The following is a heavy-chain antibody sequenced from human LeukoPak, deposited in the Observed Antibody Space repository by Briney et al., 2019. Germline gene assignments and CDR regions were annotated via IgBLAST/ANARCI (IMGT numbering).Heavy chain of an antibody. V-gene: IGHV3-23*01. CDR3: AKDVVVAANGDEFDY. Sequence: PGGSLRLSCAASGFTFSSYAMSWVRQAPGKGLEWVSAISGSGGSTYYADSVKGRFTIYRDNSKNTLYLQMNSLRAEDTAVYYCAKDVVVAANGDEFDYWGQGTLVTVSS. CDR1: GFTFSSYA. J-gene: IGHJ4*02. CDR2: ISGSGGST. D-gene: IGHD2-15*01.